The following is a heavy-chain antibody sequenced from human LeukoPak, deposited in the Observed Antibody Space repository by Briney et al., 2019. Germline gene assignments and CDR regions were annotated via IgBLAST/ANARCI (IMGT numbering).Heavy chain of an antibody. CDR3: ATNLPGYSYGYWVA. V-gene: IGHV4-59*01. Sequence: SQTLSLTCTVSGGSMSNYYWNWIRQPPGKGLEWIGYMFYTGSGKYNPSLKSRVTISVDTSKRQISLKLASVTTADTAVYYCATNLPGYSYGYWVAWGQGTLVTVSS. D-gene: IGHD5-18*01. CDR2: MFYTGSG. CDR1: GGSMSNYY. J-gene: IGHJ5*02.